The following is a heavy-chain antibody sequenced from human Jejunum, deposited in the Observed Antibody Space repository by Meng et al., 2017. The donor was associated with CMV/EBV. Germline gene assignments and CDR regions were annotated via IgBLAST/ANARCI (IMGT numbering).Heavy chain of an antibody. CDR2: IYWDDDK. V-gene: IGHV2-5*02. J-gene: IGHJ5*02. CDR1: GFSLSTSEVG. CDR3: ALFTRSWFDP. Sequence: QNTLKASGPTLVKPTQTLTLACIFSGFSLSTSEVGVGWIRQPPGKALEWLAVIYWDDDKRYSPSLKSRLTITKDTSKNQVVLTLTNMDPVDTATYYCALFTRSWFDPWGQGTLVTVSS. D-gene: IGHD2-2*01.